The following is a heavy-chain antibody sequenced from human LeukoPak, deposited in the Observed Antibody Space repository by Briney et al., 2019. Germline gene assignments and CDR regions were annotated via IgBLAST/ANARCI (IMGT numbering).Heavy chain of an antibody. Sequence: PSETLSLTCAVYGGSFSGYYWSWIRQPPGKGLEWIGEINHSGSTNYNPSLKSRVTISVDTSKKQFSLKLSSVTAADTAVYYCARGKIVVVPAAISWGYYYYMDVWGKGTTVTVSS. CDR2: INHSGST. J-gene: IGHJ6*03. V-gene: IGHV4-34*01. CDR1: GGSFSGYY. D-gene: IGHD2-2*01. CDR3: ARGKIVVVPAAISWGYYYYMDV.